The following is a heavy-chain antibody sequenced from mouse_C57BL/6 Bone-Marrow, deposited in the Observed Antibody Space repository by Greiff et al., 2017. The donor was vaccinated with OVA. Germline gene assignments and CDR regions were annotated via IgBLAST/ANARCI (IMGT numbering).Heavy chain of an antibody. D-gene: IGHD2-10*02. Sequence: DVHLVESGGGLVTPGGSLKLSCAASGFTFSDYGMHWVRQAPEKGLEWVAYISCGSSTIYYAATVTGRFTISRDNAQNTLFLQKTSLRSEETAMYYCARREVWYHYYARDDWGQGTSVTVSS. CDR1: GFTFSDYG. CDR2: ISCGSSTI. CDR3: ARREVWYHYYARDD. J-gene: IGHJ4*01. V-gene: IGHV5-17*01.